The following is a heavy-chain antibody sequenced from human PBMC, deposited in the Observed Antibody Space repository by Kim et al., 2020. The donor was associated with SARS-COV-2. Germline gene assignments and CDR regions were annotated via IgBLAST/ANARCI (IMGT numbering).Heavy chain of an antibody. D-gene: IGHD2-21*02. J-gene: IGHJ4*02. CDR2: IYYRGGT. CDR1: GDSIGSSNCH. CDR3: ARQLPPFDN. V-gene: IGHV4-39*01. Sequence: SETLSLTYTVSGDSIGSSNCHWGWIRQPPGKGLEWIGSIYYRGGTFYNPSLKSRVTISMDTSKNHFSLKLNSITAADTAVYYCARQLPPFDNWGQGALVTVSS.